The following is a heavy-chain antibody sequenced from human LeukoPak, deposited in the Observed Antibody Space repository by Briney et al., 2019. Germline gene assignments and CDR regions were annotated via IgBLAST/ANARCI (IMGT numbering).Heavy chain of an antibody. V-gene: IGHV3-23*01. Sequence: PGGSLRLSCAASGFTLNNYAMSWVRQAPGEGLEWVSATSSSDAGTYHADSVRGRFTISRDNSKNTLYLQMNSLRAEDAAVYYYARAPVTSCSGVLCYPFDYWGQGTLVTVSS. D-gene: IGHD2-15*01. CDR3: ARAPVTSCSGVLCYPFDY. CDR2: TSSSDAGT. J-gene: IGHJ4*02. CDR1: GFTLNNYA.